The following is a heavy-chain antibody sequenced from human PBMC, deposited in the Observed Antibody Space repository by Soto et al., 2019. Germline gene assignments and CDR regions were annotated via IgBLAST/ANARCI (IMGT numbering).Heavy chain of an antibody. V-gene: IGHV4-34*01. CDR1: GGSFSGYY. J-gene: IGHJ4*02. Sequence: SETLSLTCAVYGGSFSGYYWSWIRQPPGKGLEWIGEINHSGSTNYNPSLKSRVTISVDTSKNQFSLKLSSVTAADTALYYCARGWLKLGYWGQGTLVTVYS. CDR3: ARGWLKLGY. D-gene: IGHD5-12*01. CDR2: INHSGST.